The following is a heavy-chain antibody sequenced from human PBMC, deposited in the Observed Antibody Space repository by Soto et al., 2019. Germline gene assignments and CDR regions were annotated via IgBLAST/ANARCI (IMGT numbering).Heavy chain of an antibody. CDR1: GGSISSVGYY. V-gene: IGHV4-31*03. CDR2: IYYSGRT. Sequence: HVQLQESGPGLVKKSQTLSLTCTVSGGSISSVGYYWRWIRQHPGKGLEWIGYIYYSGRTYYNPAINSRVNISVDTSKNQVALKLSYVPAGDTAVKYSVRRGATHFHGGQGTLVPVSS. J-gene: IGHJ4*02. D-gene: IGHD2-15*01. CDR3: VRRGATHFH.